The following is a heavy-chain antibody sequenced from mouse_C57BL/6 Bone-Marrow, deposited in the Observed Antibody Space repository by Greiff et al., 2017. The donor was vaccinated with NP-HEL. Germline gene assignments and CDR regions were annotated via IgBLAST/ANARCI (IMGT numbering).Heavy chain of an antibody. V-gene: IGHV1-62-2*01. CDR1: GYTFTEYT. CDR2: FYPGSGSI. D-gene: IGHD1-1*01. Sequence: QVQLKESGAELVKPGASVKLSCKASGYTFTEYTIHWVKQRSGQGLEWIGWFYPGSGSIKYNEKFKDKATLTADKSSSTVYMELSRLTSEDSAVYFCARHEGITTVVAGDYFDYWGQGTTLTVSS. CDR3: ARHEGITTVVAGDYFDY. J-gene: IGHJ2*01.